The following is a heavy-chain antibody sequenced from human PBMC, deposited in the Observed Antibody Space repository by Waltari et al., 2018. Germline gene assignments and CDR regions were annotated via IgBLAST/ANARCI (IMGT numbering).Heavy chain of an antibody. V-gene: IGHV3-64D*08. J-gene: IGHJ4*02. CDR3: VKGKEVAGNDS. D-gene: IGHD6-19*01. Sequence: QLVESGGGLVQPGGSLRLCLSSSGFRFSKSAMHWVRQAPGKGLEYVSTISSNGGNTYYADSVKDRFTISRDNSKNSLYLQMSNLRPEDTALYYCVKGKEVAGNDSWGQGAPVTVSS. CDR1: GFRFSKSA. CDR2: ISSNGGNT.